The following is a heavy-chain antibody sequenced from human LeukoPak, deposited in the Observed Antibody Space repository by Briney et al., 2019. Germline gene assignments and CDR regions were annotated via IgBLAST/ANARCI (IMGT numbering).Heavy chain of an antibody. D-gene: IGHD6-19*01. CDR2: VDPEDEET. CDR3: ATEIAVTDMIRCFDY. CDR1: GYPFSDYY. V-gene: IGHV1-69-2*01. Sequence: ASVKISCKASGYPFSDYYMHWLQQAPGKGLEWMGRVDPEDEETMIAEKFQGRVTMTADTSTDTAYMELSSLRSEDTAIYYCATEIAVTDMIRCFDYWGQGTLVTVSS. J-gene: IGHJ4*02.